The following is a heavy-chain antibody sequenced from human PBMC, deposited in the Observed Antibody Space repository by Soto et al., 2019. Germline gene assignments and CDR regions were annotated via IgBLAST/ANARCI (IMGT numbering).Heavy chain of an antibody. Sequence: PGESLKISCKGSGYSFTSYWISWVRQMPGKGLEWMGRIDPSDSYTNYSPSFQGHVTISADKSISTAYLQWSSLKASDTAMYYCARTDTAMVPYYYYYGMDVWGQGTTVTVSS. D-gene: IGHD5-18*01. CDR3: ARTDTAMVPYYYYYGMDV. J-gene: IGHJ6*02. CDR2: IDPSDSYT. V-gene: IGHV5-10-1*01. CDR1: GYSFTSYW.